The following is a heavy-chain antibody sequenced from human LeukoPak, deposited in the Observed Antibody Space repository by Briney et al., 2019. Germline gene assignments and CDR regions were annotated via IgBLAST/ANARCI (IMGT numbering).Heavy chain of an antibody. CDR2: MNPNSGNT. V-gene: IGHV1-8*03. Sequence: ASVKVSCKASGYTFTSYDINWVRQATGQGLEWMGWMNPNSGNTGYAQKFQGRVTITRNTSISTAYMELSSLRSEDTAVYYCARGHSWNYGDAFDIWGQGTMVTVSS. D-gene: IGHD1-7*01. J-gene: IGHJ3*02. CDR1: GYTFTSYD. CDR3: ARGHSWNYGDAFDI.